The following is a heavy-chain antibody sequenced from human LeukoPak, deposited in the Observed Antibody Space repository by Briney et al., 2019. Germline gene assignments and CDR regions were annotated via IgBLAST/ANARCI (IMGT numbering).Heavy chain of an antibody. V-gene: IGHV3-74*01. D-gene: IGHD3-9*01. CDR2: IASDGSST. CDR1: GFTFSSYW. J-gene: IGHJ4*02. CDR3: AKDRYFDPLDY. Sequence: GGSLRLSCAASGFTFSSYWMNWVRQAPGKGLVWVSRIASDGSSTTYADSVKGRFSISRDNAKNTLYLQMNSLRAEDTAVYYCAKDRYFDPLDYWGQGTLVTVSS.